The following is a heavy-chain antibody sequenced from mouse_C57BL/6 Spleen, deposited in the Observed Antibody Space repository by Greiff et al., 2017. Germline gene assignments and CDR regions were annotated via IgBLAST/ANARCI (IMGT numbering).Heavy chain of an antibody. V-gene: IGHV1-42*01. CDR2: INPSTGGT. CDR1: GYSFTGYY. D-gene: IGHD2-4*01. J-gene: IGHJ4*01. Sequence: VQLQQSGPELVKPGASVKISCKASGYSFTGYYMNWVKQSPEKSLEWIGEINPSTGGTTYNQKFKAKATVTVDKSSSTAYMQLKSLTSEDSAVYYWAREDYDYLYAMDYWGQGTSVTVSS. CDR3: AREDYDYLYAMDY.